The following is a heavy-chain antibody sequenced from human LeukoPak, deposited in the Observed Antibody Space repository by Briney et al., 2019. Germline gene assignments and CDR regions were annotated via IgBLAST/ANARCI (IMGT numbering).Heavy chain of an antibody. V-gene: IGHV3-30*18. CDR2: ISYDGSNK. D-gene: IGHD1-26*01. Sequence: EGSLRLSCAASGFTFSSYGMHWVRQAPGKGLEWVAVISYDGSNKYYADSVKGRFTISRDNSKNTLYLQMNSLRAEDTAVYYCAKDMEATHYYYYYGMDVWGQGTTVTVSS. CDR1: GFTFSSYG. CDR3: AKDMEATHYYYYYGMDV. J-gene: IGHJ6*02.